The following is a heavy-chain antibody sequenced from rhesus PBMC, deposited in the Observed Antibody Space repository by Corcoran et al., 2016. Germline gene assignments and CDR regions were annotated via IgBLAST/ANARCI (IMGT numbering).Heavy chain of an antibody. CDR2: ISSGGSN. D-gene: IGHD6-25*01. CDR3: ARRGSGSQMDY. V-gene: IGHV4S14*01. CDR1: GYSISSGYS. J-gene: IGHJ4*01. Sequence: QVQLQESGPGLVKPSETLSLTCAAPGYSISSGYSWGWIRQPPGKGLEWIGHISSGGSNYLNPSLKSRVTLSIDTSKNQFSLKLSSVTAADTAVYYCARRGSGSQMDYWGQGVPVTVSS.